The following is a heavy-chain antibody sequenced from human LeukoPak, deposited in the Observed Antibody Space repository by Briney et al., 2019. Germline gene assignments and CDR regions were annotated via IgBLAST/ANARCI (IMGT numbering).Heavy chain of an antibody. Sequence: GGSLRLSCAASGFTVSSNYVSWVRQAPGKGLEWVSVIYSGGSTYYADSVKGRFTISRDNSKNTLYLQMNSLRAEDTAVYYCARDLLQGSYGMDVWGKGTTVTVSS. J-gene: IGHJ6*04. CDR1: GFTVSSNY. V-gene: IGHV3-53*01. CDR3: ARDLLQGSYGMDV. D-gene: IGHD1-26*01. CDR2: IYSGGST.